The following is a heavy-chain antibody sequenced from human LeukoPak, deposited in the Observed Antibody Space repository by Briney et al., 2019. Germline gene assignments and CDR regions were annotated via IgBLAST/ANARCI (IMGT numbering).Heavy chain of an antibody. D-gene: IGHD3-10*01. CDR2: IYYSGST. CDR1: GGSISSYY. Sequence: SETLSLTCTVSGGSISSYYWSWIRQHPGKGLEWIGYIYYSGSTYYNPSLKSRVTISVDTSKNQFSLKLSSVTAADTAVYYCARGSGNYYGSGSYYSDYWGQGTLVTVSS. J-gene: IGHJ4*02. CDR3: ARGSGNYYGSGSYYSDY. V-gene: IGHV4-59*06.